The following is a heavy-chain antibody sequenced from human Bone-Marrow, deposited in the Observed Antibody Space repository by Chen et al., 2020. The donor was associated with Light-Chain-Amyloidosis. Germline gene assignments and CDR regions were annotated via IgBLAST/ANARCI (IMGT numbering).Heavy chain of an antibody. D-gene: IGHD6-19*01. V-gene: IGHV4-39*02. CDR1: DGSINSGDYY. CDR3: SIRIAVPGANEET. CDR2: IYYMGSA. J-gene: IGHJ5*02. Sequence: QLQLQESGPGLVKPSETLSLTCTVSDGSINSGDYYWGWLRQSPGKGLEWIGSIYYMGSAFYNPSLRSRVTISLDTSKNLLSLRLTSVTAADTAVYYCSIRIAVPGANEETWGQGTLVTVSS.